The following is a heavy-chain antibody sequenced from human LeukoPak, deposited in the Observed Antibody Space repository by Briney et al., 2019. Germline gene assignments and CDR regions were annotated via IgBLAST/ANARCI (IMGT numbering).Heavy chain of an antibody. V-gene: IGHV1-69*13. CDR2: IIPIFGTA. D-gene: IGHD3-10*01. CDR1: GGTFSSYA. J-gene: IGHJ4*02. Sequence: GASVKVSCKASGGTFSSYAISWVRQAPGQGLEWMGGIIPIFGTANCAQKFQGRVTITADESTSTAYMELSSLRSEDTAVYYCARAHPQERGYYYGSGSYYTPFDYWGQGTLVTVSS. CDR3: ARAHPQERGYYYGSGSYYTPFDY.